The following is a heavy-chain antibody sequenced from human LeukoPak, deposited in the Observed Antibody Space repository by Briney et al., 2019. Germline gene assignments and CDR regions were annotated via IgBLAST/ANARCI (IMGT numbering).Heavy chain of an antibody. Sequence: SQTLSLTCTVSGGSISSGGYYWSWIRQHPGKGLEWIGYIYYSGSTNYNPSLKSRVTISVDTSKNQFSLKLSSVTAADTAVYYCARLGEYSYKDWGQGTLVTVSS. CDR1: GGSISSGGYY. J-gene: IGHJ4*02. V-gene: IGHV4-31*03. CDR3: ARLGEYSYKD. CDR2: IYYSGST. D-gene: IGHD5-18*01.